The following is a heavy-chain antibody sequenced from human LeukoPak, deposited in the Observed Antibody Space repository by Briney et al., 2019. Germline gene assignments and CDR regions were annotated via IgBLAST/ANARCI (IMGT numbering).Heavy chain of an antibody. V-gene: IGHV4-59*12. CDR3: ARAASRIGGRFDP. Sequence: SETLSLTCTVSGASIRSYYWNWLRQPPGKGLEWIGYINYSGSTNFNPSLKSRVTISVDTSKNQFSLKLTSVTVADTAVYYCARAASRIGGRFDPWGQGTLVTVSS. D-gene: IGHD2-15*01. CDR1: GASIRSYY. CDR2: INYSGST. J-gene: IGHJ5*02.